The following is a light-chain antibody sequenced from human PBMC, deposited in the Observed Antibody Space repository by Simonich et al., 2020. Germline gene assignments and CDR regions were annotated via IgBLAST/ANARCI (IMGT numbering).Light chain of an antibody. V-gene: IGKV1-27*01. Sequence: DIQLTQSPSSLSASVGDRVTITCRVSQGISSYLNWYRQKLGKVPKLLIYSASNLQSGVPSRFSGSGSGTEFTLTISSLQPDDFATYYCQQYNSYSMYTFGQGTKLEIK. CDR3: QQYNSYSMYT. CDR2: SAS. CDR1: QGISSY. J-gene: IGKJ2*01.